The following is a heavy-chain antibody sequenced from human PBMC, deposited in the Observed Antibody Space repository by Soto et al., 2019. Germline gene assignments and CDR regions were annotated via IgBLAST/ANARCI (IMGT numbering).Heavy chain of an antibody. D-gene: IGHD6-13*01. CDR3: ERHRSSSWYFSWFDP. Sequence: SETLSLTCAVYGGSFSGYYWSWIRQPPGKGLEWIGEINHSGSTNYNPSLKSRVTISVDTSKNQFSLKLSSVTAADTAVYYCERHRSSSWYFSWFDPWGQGTLVTVSS. J-gene: IGHJ5*02. V-gene: IGHV4-34*01. CDR2: INHSGST. CDR1: GGSFSGYY.